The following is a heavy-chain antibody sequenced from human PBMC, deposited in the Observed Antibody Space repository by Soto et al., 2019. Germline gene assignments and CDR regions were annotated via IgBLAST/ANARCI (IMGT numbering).Heavy chain of an antibody. D-gene: IGHD6-19*01. CDR3: ARPIAVAGQYGMDV. Sequence: GEPMKISRKGAGERFISYWIGWVRKMNGKGLEWMGIIYPDDSDTRYSPSFQGQVTISADKSISTSYLHWSSLKASDTAIYYCARPIAVAGQYGMDVWGQGTTVSVSS. CDR2: IYPDDSDT. CDR1: GERFISYW. J-gene: IGHJ6*02. V-gene: IGHV5-51*01.